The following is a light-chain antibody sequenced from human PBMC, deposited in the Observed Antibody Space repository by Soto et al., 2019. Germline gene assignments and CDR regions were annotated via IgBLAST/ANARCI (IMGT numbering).Light chain of an antibody. V-gene: IGLV2-14*01. CDR3: SSYTSRTTPV. CDR2: EVS. J-gene: IGLJ2*01. CDR1: SSDVGGYAY. Sequence: QSVLAQPASVSGSPGQTITISCTGTSSDVGGYAYVSWYQQYPGKVPKLVISEVSNRPSGVSHRFSGSRSGNTASLTISGLQAEDEADYHCSSYTSRTTPVFGGGTK.